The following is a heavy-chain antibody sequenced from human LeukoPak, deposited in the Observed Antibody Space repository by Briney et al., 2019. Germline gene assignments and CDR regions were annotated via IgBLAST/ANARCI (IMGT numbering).Heavy chain of an antibody. CDR1: GFSFSTYA. V-gene: IGHV3-48*02. Sequence: TGGSLRLSCAASGFSFSTYAMNWVRQAPGKGLEWLAYIGSSGAPIYYADSVKGRFTISRDNAKNSLFLQMNSLRDEDTAVYFCARKLALWGRGTLVTVSS. CDR2: IGSSGAPI. CDR3: ARKLAL. J-gene: IGHJ4*02.